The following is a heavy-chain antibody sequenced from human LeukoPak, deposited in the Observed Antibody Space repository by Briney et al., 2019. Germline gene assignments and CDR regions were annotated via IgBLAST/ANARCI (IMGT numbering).Heavy chain of an antibody. J-gene: IGHJ3*02. CDR1: GGSFSGYY. CDR2: INHSGST. V-gene: IGHV4-34*01. Sequence: PSETLSLTYAVCGGSFSGYYWSWIRQPPGKGLEWIGEINHSGSTNYNPYLKSRVTISVDTSKNQFSLKLSSVTAADTAVYYCARIIGSRGAVADLAFDIWGQGTMVTVSS. D-gene: IGHD6-19*01. CDR3: ARIIGSRGAVADLAFDI.